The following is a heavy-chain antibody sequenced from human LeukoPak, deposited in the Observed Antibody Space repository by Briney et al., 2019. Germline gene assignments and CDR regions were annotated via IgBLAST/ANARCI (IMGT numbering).Heavy chain of an antibody. CDR3: TRTVNSASDF. J-gene: IGHJ4*02. D-gene: IGHD4-23*01. Sequence: GGSLRLSCAASGFTFSSYAMRWVRQAPGKGLEWVATINQNGGVKYYVDSVKGRFTISRDNAKTSLFLQMNSLRIDDTAMYYCTRTVNSASDFWGQGTLVTVSS. CDR1: GFTFSSYA. V-gene: IGHV3-7*03. CDR2: INQNGGVK.